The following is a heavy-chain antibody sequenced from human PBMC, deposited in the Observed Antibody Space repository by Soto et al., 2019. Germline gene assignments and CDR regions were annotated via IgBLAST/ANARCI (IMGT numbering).Heavy chain of an antibody. CDR2: IFSRGTP. CDR1: GVSITDYH. Sequence: QVQLQESGPGLVKPSETLSLTCTVSGVSITDYHWSWIRQAPGRGLEWIGYIFSRGTPNYNPSLKCRVTISVDTSRNQFSLKLNSLTAADTAMYFCAKRFGDYVGWFDPWGQGALVIVSS. J-gene: IGHJ5*02. V-gene: IGHV4-59*01. D-gene: IGHD4-17*01. CDR3: AKRFGDYVGWFDP.